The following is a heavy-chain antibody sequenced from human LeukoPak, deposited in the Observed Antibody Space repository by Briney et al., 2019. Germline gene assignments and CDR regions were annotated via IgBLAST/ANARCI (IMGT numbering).Heavy chain of an antibody. CDR3: ARDQQQGDHYSFYYMDF. Sequence: ASVKVPCKGIGYTFSNHGITWVRQAPGQGLEWIGWISPHKGNTNYQQRLQGRLILTTDASTSTAYMGLRDLRSDDTAIYYCARDQQQGDHYSFYYMDFWGEGTTVIVSS. D-gene: IGHD1/OR15-1a*01. J-gene: IGHJ6*03. CDR1: GYTFSNHG. V-gene: IGHV1-18*01. CDR2: ISPHKGNT.